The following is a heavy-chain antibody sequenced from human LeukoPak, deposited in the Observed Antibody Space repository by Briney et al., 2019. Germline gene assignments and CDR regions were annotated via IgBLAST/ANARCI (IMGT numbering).Heavy chain of an antibody. V-gene: IGHV1-69-2*01. CDR3: ATIGELLDY. J-gene: IGHJ4*02. Sequence: GATVKISCKASGYTFTDYYMHWVQPAPGKGLEWMGRVDPEDGETIYAEKFQGRVTITADTSTDTAYMELSSLRPEDTAVYYCATIGELLDYWGQGTLVTVSS. D-gene: IGHD1-26*01. CDR2: VDPEDGET. CDR1: GYTFTDYY.